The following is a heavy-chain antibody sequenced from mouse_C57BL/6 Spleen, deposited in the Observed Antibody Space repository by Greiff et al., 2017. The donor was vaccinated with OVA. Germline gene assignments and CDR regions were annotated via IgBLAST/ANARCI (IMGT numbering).Heavy chain of an antibody. CDR3: ARGGITTVGGNYFDD. CDR1: GYTFTSYW. J-gene: IGHJ2*01. Sequence: VQLQQPGAELVKPGASVKLSCKASGYTFTSYWMQWVKQRPGQGLEWIGEIDPSDSYTNYNQKFKGKATLTVDKSSSTAYMQLSSLTSEDSAVYYCARGGITTVGGNYFDDWGQGTTLTVSS. D-gene: IGHD1-1*01. V-gene: IGHV1-50*01. CDR2: IDPSDSYT.